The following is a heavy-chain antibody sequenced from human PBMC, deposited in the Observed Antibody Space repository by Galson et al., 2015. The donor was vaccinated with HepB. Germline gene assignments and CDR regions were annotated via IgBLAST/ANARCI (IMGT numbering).Heavy chain of an antibody. Sequence: SLRLSCAASGFPFSTYDVHWVRQVPGTGLEWVSGIGTSGDTYYPDSVKGRFTISRDNAKDSLYLQMDSLRAGDTAVYFCARGGPGKFYKVNYYFHLWGRGTLVTVSS. J-gene: IGHJ2*01. V-gene: IGHV3-13*04. CDR2: IGTSGDT. CDR1: GFPFSTYD. D-gene: IGHD1-7*01. CDR3: ARGGPGKFYKVNYYFHL.